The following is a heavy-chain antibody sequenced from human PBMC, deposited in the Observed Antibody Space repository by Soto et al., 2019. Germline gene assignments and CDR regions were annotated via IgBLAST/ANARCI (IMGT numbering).Heavy chain of an antibody. CDR3: SRGVLA. Sequence: QVQLQESGPGLVKPSQTLSLTCTVSGFSISSGGYYWSWIRQRPGEGLEWIGFIHDSGRTSYSPSLKSRTAISVDMSTNQFSLSLTSLTVADTAVYYCSRGVLAWGQGILVIVSS. V-gene: IGHV4-31*03. CDR1: GFSISSGGYY. J-gene: IGHJ5*02. D-gene: IGHD2-8*01. CDR2: IHDSGRT.